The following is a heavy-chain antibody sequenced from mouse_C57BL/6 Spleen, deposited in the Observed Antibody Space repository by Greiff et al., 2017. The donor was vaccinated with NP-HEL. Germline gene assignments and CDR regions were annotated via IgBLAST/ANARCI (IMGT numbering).Heavy chain of an antibody. CDR2: IRNKANGYTT. CDR1: GFTFTDYY. Sequence: EVMLVESGGGLVQPGGSLSLSCAASGFTFTDYYMSWVRQPPGKALEWLGFIRNKANGYTTEYSASVKGRFTNSRDNSQSILYLQMNALRAEDSATYYCARYGDVFAYWGQGTLVTVSA. CDR3: ARYGDVFAY. J-gene: IGHJ3*01. D-gene: IGHD3-3*01. V-gene: IGHV7-3*01.